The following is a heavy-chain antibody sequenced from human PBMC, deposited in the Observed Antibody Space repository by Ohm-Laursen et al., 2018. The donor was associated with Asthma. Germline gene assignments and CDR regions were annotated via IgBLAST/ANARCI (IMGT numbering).Heavy chain of an antibody. CDR2: ISTASSFI. CDR1: GYTFSRYS. Sequence: GSLRLSCSASGYTFSRYSIHWVRQIPGKGLEWVASISTASSFIYYADSVRGRFTTSRDNARNSVYLQMNSLRAEDTALYYCARIGTEWELPGREYSLHHWGEGTLVTVSS. CDR3: ARIGTEWELPGREYSLHH. V-gene: IGHV3-21*01. D-gene: IGHD1-26*01. J-gene: IGHJ1*01.